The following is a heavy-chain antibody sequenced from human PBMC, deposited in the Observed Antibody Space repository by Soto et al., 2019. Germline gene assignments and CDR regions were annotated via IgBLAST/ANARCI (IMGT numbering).Heavy chain of an antibody. Sequence: QVPLVESGGGVVQPGGSVRLSCLASGFTVSNVGMHWVRQAPGTGLEWVAMIWYDGSKKFYGESVKGRFIISRDTSKNTLYLPMNDLIAEDTAVYYCARDEHIMRGVRYGLDVWGQGTTVRVSS. D-gene: IGHD3-10*01. V-gene: IGHV3-33*01. CDR1: GFTVSNVG. J-gene: IGHJ6*02. CDR2: IWYDGSKK. CDR3: ARDEHIMRGVRYGLDV.